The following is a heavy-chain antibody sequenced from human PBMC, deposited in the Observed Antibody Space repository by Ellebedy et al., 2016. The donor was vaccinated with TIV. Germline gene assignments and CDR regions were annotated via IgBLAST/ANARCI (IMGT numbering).Heavy chain of an antibody. D-gene: IGHD6-13*01. CDR3: ARGRRERSSSWSRPMYWYFDL. CDR1: GGSFSGYY. J-gene: IGHJ2*01. Sequence: SETLSLTCAVYGGSFSGYYWSWIRQPPGKGLEWIGEINHSGSTNYNPSLKSRVTISVDTSKNQFSLKLSSVTAADAAVYYCARGRRERSSSWSRPMYWYFDLWGRGTLVTVSS. CDR2: INHSGST. V-gene: IGHV4-34*01.